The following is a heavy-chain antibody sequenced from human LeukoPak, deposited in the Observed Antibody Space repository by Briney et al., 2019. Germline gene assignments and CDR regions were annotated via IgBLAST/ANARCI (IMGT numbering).Heavy chain of an antibody. D-gene: IGHD6-19*01. Sequence: GESLKISCKGSGYSFTSYWIGWVRQMPGKGLEWMGIIYPGDSDTRYSPSFQGQVTISADKSISTAYLQWSSLKASDTAMYYCASARDSSGWYNWFDPWGQRTLVTVSS. CDR1: GYSFTSYW. CDR2: IYPGDSDT. J-gene: IGHJ5*02. CDR3: ASARDSSGWYNWFDP. V-gene: IGHV5-51*01.